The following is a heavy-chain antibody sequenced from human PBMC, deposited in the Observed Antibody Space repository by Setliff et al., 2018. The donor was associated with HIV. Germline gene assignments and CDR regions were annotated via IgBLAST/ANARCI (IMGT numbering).Heavy chain of an antibody. D-gene: IGHD4-17*01. CDR1: GDSISTDNYH. J-gene: IGHJ4*02. Sequence: SQTMSLTCTLAGDSISTDNYHWGWIRQPPGKGLEWIGQTANTDYNPSRKSRVTVSVDTSNNQISLRLSSVTAADTAMDYCVRDDYGYNGKGFDYWGPGTLVTVSS. CDR3: VRDDYGYNGKGFDY. V-gene: IGHV4-30-4*08. CDR2: TANT.